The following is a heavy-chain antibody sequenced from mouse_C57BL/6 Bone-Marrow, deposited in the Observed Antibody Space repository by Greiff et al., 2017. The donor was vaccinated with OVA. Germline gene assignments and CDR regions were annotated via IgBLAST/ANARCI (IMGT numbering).Heavy chain of an antibody. Sequence: QVQLQQPGAELVRPGTSVKVSCKASGYAFTNYLIEWVKQRPGQGLEWIGVINPGSGGTNYNEKFKGKATLTADKSSSTAYMQLSSLTSEDSAVYFYARQLRLPYYFDYWGQGTTLTVSA. CDR1: GYAFTNYL. CDR3: ARQLRLPYYFDY. J-gene: IGHJ2*01. V-gene: IGHV1-54*01. CDR2: INPGSGGT. D-gene: IGHD3-2*02.